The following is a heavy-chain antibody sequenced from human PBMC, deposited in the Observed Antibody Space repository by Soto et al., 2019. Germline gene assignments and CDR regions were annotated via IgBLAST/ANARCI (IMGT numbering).Heavy chain of an antibody. J-gene: IGHJ6*02. D-gene: IGHD6-13*01. CDR1: GFIFSDYA. Sequence: GGSLRLACAASGFIFSDYAMTWVRQAPGKGLEWVSGISGSGESIYYADSVEGRFTISRDNSKNTLYLQMNSLRGEDTAVYYCARDRHGSDWYTYYFYTLAVWGQGTTVTVSS. CDR3: ARDRHGSDWYTYYFYTLAV. V-gene: IGHV3-23*01. CDR2: ISGSGESI.